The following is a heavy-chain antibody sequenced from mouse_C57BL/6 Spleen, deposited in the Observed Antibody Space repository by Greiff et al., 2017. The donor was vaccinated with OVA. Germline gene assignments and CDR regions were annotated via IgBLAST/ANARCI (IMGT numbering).Heavy chain of an antibody. D-gene: IGHD1-1*01. J-gene: IGHJ2*01. CDR2: ISSGSSTL. V-gene: IGHV5-17*01. CDR3: ARKGTTVVAPFDY. Sequence: EVMLVESGGGLVKPGGSLKLSCAASGFTFSDYGMHWVRQAPEKGLEWVAYISSGSSTLYYADTVKGRFTISRDNAKNTLFLQMTSLRSEDTAMDYCARKGTTVVAPFDYWGQGTTLTVSS. CDR1: GFTFSDYG.